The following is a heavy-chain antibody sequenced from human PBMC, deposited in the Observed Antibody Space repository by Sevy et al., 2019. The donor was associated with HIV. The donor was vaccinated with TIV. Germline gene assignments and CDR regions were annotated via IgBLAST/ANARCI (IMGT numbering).Heavy chain of an antibody. CDR1: GGSISSNNYY. V-gene: IGHV4-39*01. CDR3: ARVQGLSVVATSNYYYYGMDV. Sequence: SETLSLTCSVSGGSISSNNYYWGWIRQPPGKGLEWIGSIYYSGSTYYNPSLKSRVTISVDTSKNQFSLKLSSVIAADTAVYYCARVQGLSVVATSNYYYYGMDVWGLGTTVTVSS. D-gene: IGHD5-12*01. CDR2: IYYSGST. J-gene: IGHJ6*02.